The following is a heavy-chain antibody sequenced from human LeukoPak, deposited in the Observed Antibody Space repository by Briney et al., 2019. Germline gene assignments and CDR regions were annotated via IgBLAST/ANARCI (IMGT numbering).Heavy chain of an antibody. Sequence: ASVKVSCKASGGTFSSYTISWVRQAPGQGLEWMGRIIPILGIANYAQKFQGRVTITADKSTSTAYMELSSLRSEDTAVYYCASPMGHCSSTSCPFDPWGQGTLVTVSS. CDR3: ASPMGHCSSTSCPFDP. CDR1: GGTFSSYT. V-gene: IGHV1-69*02. J-gene: IGHJ5*02. CDR2: IIPILGIA. D-gene: IGHD2-2*01.